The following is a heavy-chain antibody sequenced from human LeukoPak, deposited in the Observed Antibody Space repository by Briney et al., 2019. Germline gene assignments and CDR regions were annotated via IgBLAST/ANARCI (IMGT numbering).Heavy chain of an antibody. V-gene: IGHV3-11*04. Sequence: GGSLRLSCAASGFTFSDYYMSWIRQAPGKGLVWGSYISSRGSTIYYADSVKGRFTISRDNAKNSLYLQMNSLRAEDTAVYYCARDSRYYDFWSGYPPPDYWGEGTLVTVSS. D-gene: IGHD3-3*01. J-gene: IGHJ4*02. CDR1: GFTFSDYY. CDR3: ARDSRYYDFWSGYPPPDY. CDR2: ISSRGSTI.